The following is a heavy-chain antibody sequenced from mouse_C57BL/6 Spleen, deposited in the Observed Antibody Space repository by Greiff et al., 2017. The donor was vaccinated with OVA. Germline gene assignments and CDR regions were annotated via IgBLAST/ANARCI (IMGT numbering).Heavy chain of an antibody. Sequence: VKLMESGPELVQPGASVKISCKASGYAFSSSWMNWVKQRPGKGLEWLGRIYHGDGDTNYNGMFKGTATLTADKSSSTAYMQLNSLTSEDSAVYCCASDGYYDVLFDYWGQGTTLTVSS. D-gene: IGHD2-3*01. CDR3: ASDGYYDVLFDY. CDR2: IYHGDGDT. J-gene: IGHJ2*01. CDR1: GYAFSSSW. V-gene: IGHV1-82*01.